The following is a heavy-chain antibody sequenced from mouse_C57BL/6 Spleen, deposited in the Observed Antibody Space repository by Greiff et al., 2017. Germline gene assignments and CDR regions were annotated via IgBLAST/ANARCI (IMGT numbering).Heavy chain of an antibody. V-gene: IGHV1-42*01. Sequence: VQLQQSGPELVKPGASVKISCKASGYSFTGYYMNWVKQSPEKSLEWIGEINPSTGGTTYNQKFKAKATLTVDKASSTAYMQLKSLTSEDSSVYYCAENYYGSSPSWYCDVWGTGTTVTVSS. J-gene: IGHJ1*03. CDR1: GYSFTGYY. D-gene: IGHD1-1*01. CDR3: AENYYGSSPSWYCDV. CDR2: INPSTGGT.